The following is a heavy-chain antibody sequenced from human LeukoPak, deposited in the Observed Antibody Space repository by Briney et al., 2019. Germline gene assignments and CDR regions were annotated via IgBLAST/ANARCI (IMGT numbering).Heavy chain of an antibody. V-gene: IGHV1-2*02. D-gene: IGHD6-19*01. CDR3: ARWAGDAVAGTSYMDV. CDR2: INPNSGGT. J-gene: IGHJ6*03. Sequence: ASVKVSCKASGYTFTGYYMHWVRQAPGQGLEWMGWINPNSGGTNYAQKFQGRVTMTRDTSISTAYMELSRLRSDDTAVYYCARWAGDAVAGTSYMDVWGKGTTVTVSS. CDR1: GYTFTGYY.